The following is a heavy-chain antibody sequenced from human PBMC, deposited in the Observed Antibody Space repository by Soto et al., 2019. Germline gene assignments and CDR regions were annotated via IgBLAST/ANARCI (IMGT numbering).Heavy chain of an antibody. Sequence: ASVKVSCKSPGVTFSSYAISWFRQCPGQGLEWMGGIIPIFGTANYAQKFQGRVTITADESTSTAYMELSSLRSEDTALYYCAKDRPRRSSGYFFDYWGQGTPVTVSS. D-gene: IGHD1-26*01. CDR1: GVTFSSYA. CDR3: AKDRPRRSSGYFFDY. CDR2: IIPIFGTA. J-gene: IGHJ4*02. V-gene: IGHV1-69*13.